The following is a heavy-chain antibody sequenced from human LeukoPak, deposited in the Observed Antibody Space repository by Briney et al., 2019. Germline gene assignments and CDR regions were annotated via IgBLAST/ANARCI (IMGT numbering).Heavy chain of an antibody. CDR3: ARDFYGCGNSYGYFDY. CDR1: GFVLSNYA. V-gene: IGHV3-30*04. J-gene: IGHJ4*02. Sequence: PWGSLRLSCAASGFVLSNYALHWVRQAPGKGLEWMAVILSVGSNKYNADSVRGRFTTYRDNSKNTMYLQMTSLRPEATALYFCARDFYGCGNSYGYFDYWGQGILVTVSS. CDR2: ILSVGSNK. D-gene: IGHD5-18*01.